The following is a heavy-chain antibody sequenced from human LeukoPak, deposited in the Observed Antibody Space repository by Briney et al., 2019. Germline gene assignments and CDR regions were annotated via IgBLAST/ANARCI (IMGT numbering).Heavy chain of an antibody. V-gene: IGHV3-23*01. J-gene: IGHJ4*02. Sequence: PGGSLRLSCAASGFTFSSYAMSWVRQAPGKGLEWVSAISGSGGSTYYADSVKGRFTISRDNSKNMLYLQMNSLRAEDTAVYYCARESYYYDSSGYYVYYFDYWGQGTLVTVSS. CDR3: ARESYYYDSSGYYVYYFDY. CDR1: GFTFSSYA. CDR2: ISGSGGST. D-gene: IGHD3-22*01.